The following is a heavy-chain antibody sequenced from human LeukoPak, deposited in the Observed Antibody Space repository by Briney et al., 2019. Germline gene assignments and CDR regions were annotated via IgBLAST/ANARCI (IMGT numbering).Heavy chain of an antibody. Sequence: GSLRLSCAASGFTFSSYAMSWVRQTPGKGLEWVSTISASGGVTYSADSVKGRFTISRDNSKNTLFLQMNSLRAEDTAVYYCAKDVVVQDWGQGTLVTVSS. CDR2: ISASGGVT. CDR1: GFTFSSYA. CDR3: AKDVVVQD. V-gene: IGHV3-23*01. D-gene: IGHD2-2*01. J-gene: IGHJ4*02.